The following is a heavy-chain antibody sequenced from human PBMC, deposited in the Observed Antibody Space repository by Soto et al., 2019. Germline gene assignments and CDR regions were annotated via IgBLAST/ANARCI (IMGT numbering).Heavy chain of an antibody. D-gene: IGHD6-6*01. J-gene: IGHJ4*02. CDR1: GGTFSSYA. CDR3: ARDGNSSSSESFDY. Sequence: EASVKVSCKASGGTFSSYAISWVRQAPGQGLEWMGGIIPIFGTANYAQKFQGRVTITADESTSTAYMELSSLRSEDTAVYYCARDGNSSSSESFDYWGQGTLVTVSS. CDR2: IIPIFGTA. V-gene: IGHV1-69*13.